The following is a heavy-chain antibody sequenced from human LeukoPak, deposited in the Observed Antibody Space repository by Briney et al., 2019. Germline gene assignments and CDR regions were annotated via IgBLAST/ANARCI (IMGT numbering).Heavy chain of an antibody. CDR1: GFTFSSYG. J-gene: IGHJ4*02. Sequence: GGSLRLSCAASGFTFSSYGMHWVRRAPGKGLEWVAVIWYDGSNKYYADSVKGRFTISRDNSKNTLYLQMNSLRAEDTAVYYCARDRWILKGFDYWGQGTLVTVSS. D-gene: IGHD5-18*01. CDR3: ARDRWILKGFDY. V-gene: IGHV3-33*01. CDR2: IWYDGSNK.